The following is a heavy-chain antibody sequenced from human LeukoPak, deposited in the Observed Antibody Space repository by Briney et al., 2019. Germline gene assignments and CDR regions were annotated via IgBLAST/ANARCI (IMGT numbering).Heavy chain of an antibody. D-gene: IGHD3-22*01. Sequence: ASVKVSCKVSGYTLTELSMHWVRQAPGKGLEWMGSFDPEDGETIYAQKFQGRVTITTDESTSTAYMELSSLRSEDTAVYYCARGLRRHYYDSSGFRAYDAFDIWGQGTMVTVSS. CDR2: FDPEDGET. CDR1: GYTLTELS. J-gene: IGHJ3*02. V-gene: IGHV1-24*01. CDR3: ARGLRRHYYDSSGFRAYDAFDI.